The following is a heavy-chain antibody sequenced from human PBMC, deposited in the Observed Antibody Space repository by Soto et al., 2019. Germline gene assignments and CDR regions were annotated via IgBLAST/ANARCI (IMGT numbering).Heavy chain of an antibody. V-gene: IGHV3-30-3*01. Sequence: PGGSLRLSCAASGFTFSAYAFHWVRQAPGKGLEWLSVISYDGRETHCADSVEGRFIISRDSSKKTAYLQMNSLRGDDTAVYFCATDPVAVTGSFIDSWGQGTLVTVSS. CDR2: ISYDGRET. CDR1: GFTFSAYA. D-gene: IGHD2-21*02. CDR3: ATDPVAVTGSFIDS. J-gene: IGHJ4*02.